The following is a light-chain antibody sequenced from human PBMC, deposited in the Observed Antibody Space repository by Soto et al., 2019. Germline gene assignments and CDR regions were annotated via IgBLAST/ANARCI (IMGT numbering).Light chain of an antibody. J-gene: IGLJ1*01. V-gene: IGLV2-14*01. CDR2: GVT. Sequence: QSALTQPASVSGSPGPSITRSCTGSGSDIGAYNYVSWYQQHPGRAPKLLIHGVTRRPSGVSSRFSASKSAYTASLTISGLQAEDEANYFCSSFTTSYFYVFGPGTKVTVL. CDR3: SSFTTSYFYV. CDR1: GSDIGAYNY.